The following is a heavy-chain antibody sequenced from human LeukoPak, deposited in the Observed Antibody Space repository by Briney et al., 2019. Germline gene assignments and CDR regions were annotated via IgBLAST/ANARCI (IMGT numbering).Heavy chain of an antibody. V-gene: IGHV1-2*02. J-gene: IGHJ4*02. Sequence: ASVKVSCKASGYTFTGYYMHWVRQAPGQGLEWMGWINPNSGGTNYAQKFQGRVTMTRDTSISTAYMELSRLRSDDTAMYYCARYEGVRYSYGFGHWGYWGQGTLVTVSS. D-gene: IGHD5-18*01. CDR2: INPNSGGT. CDR1: GYTFTGYY. CDR3: ARYEGVRYSYGFGHWGY.